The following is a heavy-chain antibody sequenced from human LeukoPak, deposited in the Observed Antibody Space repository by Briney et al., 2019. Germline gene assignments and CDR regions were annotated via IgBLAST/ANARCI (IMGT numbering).Heavy chain of an antibody. V-gene: IGHV1-69*04. J-gene: IGHJ4*02. CDR1: GGTFSSYA. CDR3: ARNPSQKDRKEGNCSITSCPNVGY. Sequence: SVKVSCKASGGTFSSYAISWVRPAPGQGLEWMGRIIPILGIANYAQKFQGRVTITADKSTSTAYMELSSLRSEDTAVYYCARNPSQKDRKEGNCSITSCPNVGYWGQGTLVTVSS. CDR2: IIPILGIA. D-gene: IGHD2-2*01.